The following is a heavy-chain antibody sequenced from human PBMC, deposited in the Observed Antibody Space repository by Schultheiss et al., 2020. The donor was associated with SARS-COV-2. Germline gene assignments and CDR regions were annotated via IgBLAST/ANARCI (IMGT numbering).Heavy chain of an antibody. CDR1: GFTFSSYS. Sequence: GGSLRLSCAASGFTFSSYSMNWVRQAPGKGLEWVSSISSRSDYISYVDSVKGRFTISRDNAKNSLFLQMNSLTVEDTAVYYCARFAGGGGLGSPTDYWGQGTLVTVSS. J-gene: IGHJ4*02. V-gene: IGHV3-21*01. CDR3: ARFAGGGGLGSPTDY. CDR2: ISSRSDYI. D-gene: IGHD3-10*01.